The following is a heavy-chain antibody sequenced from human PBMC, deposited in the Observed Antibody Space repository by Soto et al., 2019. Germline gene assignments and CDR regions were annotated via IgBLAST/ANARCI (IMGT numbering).Heavy chain of an antibody. CDR3: AKERRTRIPAAYYYGMDV. J-gene: IGHJ6*02. CDR1: GFTFSSYG. CDR2: ISYDGSNK. D-gene: IGHD2-2*01. Sequence: QVQLVESGGGVVQPGRSLRLSCAASGFTFSSYGMHWVRQAPGKGLEWVAVISYDGSNKYYADSVKCRFTISRENSKNTLYLQMNSLRAEDTAVYYCAKERRTRIPAAYYYGMDVWGQGTTVTVSS. V-gene: IGHV3-30*18.